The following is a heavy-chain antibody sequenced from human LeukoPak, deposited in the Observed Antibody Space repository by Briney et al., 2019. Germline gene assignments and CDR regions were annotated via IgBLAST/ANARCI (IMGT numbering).Heavy chain of an antibody. V-gene: IGHV1-18*01. CDR3: ARDRNEDAFDI. CDR1: GDTFNNYG. J-gene: IGHJ3*02. D-gene: IGHD1-1*01. CDR2: ISAYNGNT. Sequence: ASVKVSCKASGDTFNNYGISWVRQAPGQGLEWMGWISAYNGNTNYAQKLQGRVTMTTDTSTSTAYMELRSLRSDDTAVYYCARDRNEDAFDIWGQGTMVTVSS.